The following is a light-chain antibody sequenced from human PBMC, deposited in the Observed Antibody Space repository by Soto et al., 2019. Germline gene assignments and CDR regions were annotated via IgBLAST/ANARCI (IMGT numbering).Light chain of an antibody. Sequence: QSALTQPASVSGSPGQSITISCTGTSSDVGGYNYVSWYQQHPGKAPKLMIYDVSNRPSGVSNRFSGSKSGNTASLTISGLQAEDEADYYCISYTSSSTLVFGGGTKVTVI. J-gene: IGLJ2*01. CDR1: SSDVGGYNY. V-gene: IGLV2-14*01. CDR3: ISYTSSSTLV. CDR2: DVS.